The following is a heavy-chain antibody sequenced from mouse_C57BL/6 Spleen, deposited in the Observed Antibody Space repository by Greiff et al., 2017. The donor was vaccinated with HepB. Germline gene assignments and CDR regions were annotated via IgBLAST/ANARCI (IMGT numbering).Heavy chain of an antibody. CDR3: ARGGLTVVAPFDY. V-gene: IGHV1-26*01. D-gene: IGHD1-1*01. J-gene: IGHJ2*01. CDR2: INPNNGGT. CDR1: GYTFTDYY. Sequence: EVQLQQSGPELVKPGASVKISCKASGYTFTDYYMNWVKQSHGKSLEWIGDINPNNGGTSYNQKFKGKATLTVDKSSSTAYMELRSLTSEDSAVYYCARGGLTVVAPFDYWGQGTTRTVSS.